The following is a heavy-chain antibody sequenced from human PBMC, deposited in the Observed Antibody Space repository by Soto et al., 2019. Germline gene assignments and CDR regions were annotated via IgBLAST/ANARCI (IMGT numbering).Heavy chain of an antibody. Sequence: SVKVSCKASGGTFSSYAISWVRQAPGQGLEWMGGIIPIFGTANYAQKFQGRVTITADESTSTAYMELSSLRSEDTAVYYCARGYYYDSSGVTNWFDPWGQGTLVTVSS. CDR2: IIPIFGTA. V-gene: IGHV1-69*13. J-gene: IGHJ5*02. CDR1: GGTFSSYA. D-gene: IGHD3-22*01. CDR3: ARGYYYDSSGVTNWFDP.